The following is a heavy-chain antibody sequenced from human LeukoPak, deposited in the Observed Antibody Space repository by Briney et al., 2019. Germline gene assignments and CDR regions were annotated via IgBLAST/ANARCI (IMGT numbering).Heavy chain of an antibody. CDR1: GFTLSSYW. J-gene: IGHJ4*02. V-gene: IGHV3-7*05. CDR3: ASSVVVTAPFDY. Sequence: GGSLRLSCAASGFTLSSYWMSWVRQAPGKGLEWVANIKQDGSEKYYVDSVKGRFTISRDNAKNSLYLQMNSLRAEDTAVYYCASSVVVTAPFDYWGQGTLVTVSS. D-gene: IGHD2-21*02. CDR2: IKQDGSEK.